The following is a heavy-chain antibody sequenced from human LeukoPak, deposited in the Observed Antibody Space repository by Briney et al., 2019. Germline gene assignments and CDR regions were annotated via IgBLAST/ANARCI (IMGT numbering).Heavy chain of an antibody. J-gene: IGHJ5*02. V-gene: IGHV4-38-2*01. D-gene: IGHD1-26*01. Sequence: SETLSLTCAVSGYSISSGYYWGWIRQPPGKGLEWIGSIYHSGSTYYNPSLRSRVTISVDTSKNQFSLKLSSVTAADTAVYYCASPSGSYYSYWFDPWGQGTLVTVSS. CDR2: IYHSGST. CDR3: ASPSGSYYSYWFDP. CDR1: GYSISSGYY.